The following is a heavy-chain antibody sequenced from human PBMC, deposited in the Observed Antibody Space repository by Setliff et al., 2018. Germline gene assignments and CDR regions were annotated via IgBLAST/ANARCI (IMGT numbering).Heavy chain of an antibody. CDR1: GLTFSSYA. CDR3: AKEFTVVVPAAFDI. J-gene: IGHJ3*02. CDR2: INPAGAKT. V-gene: IGHV3-23*01. D-gene: IGHD2-2*01. Sequence: HPGGSLRLSCAVSGLTFSSYAMNWVRQAPGKGLEWVSNINPAGAKTYYADSVKGRFTISRDNSKNTLYLQMNSLRAEDTAVYYCAKEFTVVVPAAFDIWGQGTMVTVSS.